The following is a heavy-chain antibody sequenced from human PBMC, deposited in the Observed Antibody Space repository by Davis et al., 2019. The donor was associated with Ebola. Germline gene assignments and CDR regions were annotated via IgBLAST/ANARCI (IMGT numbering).Heavy chain of an antibody. D-gene: IGHD3-3*01. CDR3: ARGFITIFGVVIQHYYYGMDV. V-gene: IGHV3-11*04. CDR2: ISSSGSTI. J-gene: IGHJ6*02. Sequence: GGSLRLSCAASGFTFSDYYMSWIRQAPGKGLEWVSYISSSGSTIYYADSVKGRFTISRDNAKNSLYLQMNSLRAEDTAVYYCARGFITIFGVVIQHYYYGMDVWGQGTTVTVSS. CDR1: GFTFSDYY.